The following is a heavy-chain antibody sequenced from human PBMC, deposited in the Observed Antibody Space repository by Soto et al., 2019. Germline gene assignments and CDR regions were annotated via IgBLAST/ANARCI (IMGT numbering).Heavy chain of an antibody. V-gene: IGHV4-4*02. D-gene: IGHD7-27*01. CDR2: VFHTGNT. CDR1: GDSISSSVW. Sequence: ASEILSLTCAVSGDSISSSVWWTWVRQPPGKGLEWIGEVFHTGNTNYNPSLKSRVTMSVDKPTNESSLKVTSVTAADTAIYYCARKAWVRFDYWGQGALVTVSS. CDR3: ARKAWVRFDY. J-gene: IGHJ4*02.